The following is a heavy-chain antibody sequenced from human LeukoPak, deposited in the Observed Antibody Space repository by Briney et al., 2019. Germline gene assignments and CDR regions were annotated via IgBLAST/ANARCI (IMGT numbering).Heavy chain of an antibody. V-gene: IGHV1-2*02. J-gene: IGHJ4*02. Sequence: GASVRVSCKTSGYTFTAYHIHWMRLAPGQGLEWMGWINPRIDETTFAPKFQGRVAMTTDTSLTTAYVELSSLTSDDTAVYFCATEGSYFLTSFDHWGLGTLVTVSS. D-gene: IGHD3-10*01. CDR1: GYTFTAYH. CDR2: INPRIDET. CDR3: ATEGSYFLTSFDH.